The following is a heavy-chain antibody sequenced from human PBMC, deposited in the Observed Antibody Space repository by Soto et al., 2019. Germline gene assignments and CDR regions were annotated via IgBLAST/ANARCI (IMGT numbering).Heavy chain of an antibody. J-gene: IGHJ4*02. CDR3: ARGPSGDKVDY. CDR1: GGSINNNGYF. D-gene: IGHD1-26*01. Sequence: QVQLQESGPGVVEPSQTLSLTCTVSGGSINNNGYFWSWIRQPPGSGLEWIGHIYNSGSTYSNPSLESLLTISVDTSKNQSSLKLSSVTAADTAVYYCARGPSGDKVDYWGQGTLVTVSS. V-gene: IGHV4-30-4*01. CDR2: IYNSGST.